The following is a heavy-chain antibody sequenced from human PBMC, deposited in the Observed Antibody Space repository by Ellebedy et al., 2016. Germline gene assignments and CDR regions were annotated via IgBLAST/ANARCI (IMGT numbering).Heavy chain of an antibody. CDR1: GGSISSSSHY. Sequence: SETLSLXXTVSGGSISSSSHYWGWIRQPPGKGLEWIASIYYSGNTYYNPSLKSRVTISVDTSKTQFSLKLNSVTAADTAVYYCARDRVAVAVRYYYNGMDVWGQGTTVTVSS. CDR3: ARDRVAVAVRYYYNGMDV. CDR2: IYYSGNT. D-gene: IGHD6-19*01. J-gene: IGHJ6*02. V-gene: IGHV4-39*02.